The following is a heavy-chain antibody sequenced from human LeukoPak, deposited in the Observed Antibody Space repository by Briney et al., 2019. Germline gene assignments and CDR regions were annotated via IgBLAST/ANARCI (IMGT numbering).Heavy chain of an antibody. J-gene: IGHJ4*02. D-gene: IGHD3-22*01. CDR1: GGSFSGYY. Sequence: SETLSLTCAVYGGSFSGYYWSWIRQPPGKGLEWIGEINHSGSTNYNPSLKSRVTISVDTSKNQFSLKLSSVTAADTAVYYCARPYYYDSSGYSHGGIDYWGQGTLVTVSS. V-gene: IGHV4-34*01. CDR2: INHSGST. CDR3: ARPYYYDSSGYSHGGIDY.